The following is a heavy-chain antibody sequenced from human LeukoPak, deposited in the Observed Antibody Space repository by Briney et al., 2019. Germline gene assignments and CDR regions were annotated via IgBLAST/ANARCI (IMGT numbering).Heavy chain of an antibody. Sequence: GGSLILSCAASGFTFSSYAMSWVRQAPGKGLEWVSAISGSGGSTYYADSVKGRFTISRDNSKNTLYLQMNSLRAEDTAVYYCANQRGRGWPFDYWGQGTLVTVSS. D-gene: IGHD6-19*01. CDR2: ISGSGGST. J-gene: IGHJ4*02. CDR3: ANQRGRGWPFDY. CDR1: GFTFSSYA. V-gene: IGHV3-23*01.